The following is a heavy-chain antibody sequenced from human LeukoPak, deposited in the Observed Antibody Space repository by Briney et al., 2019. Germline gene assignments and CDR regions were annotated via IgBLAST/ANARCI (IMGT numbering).Heavy chain of an antibody. Sequence: ASVKVSCKASGYTFTDYYMHWVRQAPGQGLEWMGWLNPNSGATNYVQKFQGRVTMTRDTSISTAYMELSRLTSDDTAVYYCAVTFTVTTDFDYWGQGTLVTVSS. CDR3: AVTFTVTTDFDY. CDR1: GYTFTDYY. D-gene: IGHD4-17*01. J-gene: IGHJ4*02. V-gene: IGHV1-2*02. CDR2: LNPNSGAT.